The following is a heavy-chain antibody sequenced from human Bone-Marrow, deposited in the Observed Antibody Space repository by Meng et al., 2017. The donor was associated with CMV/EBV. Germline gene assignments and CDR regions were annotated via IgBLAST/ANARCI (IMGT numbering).Heavy chain of an antibody. CDR3: ARAIVGALGMDV. CDR1: GFTFSSYD. V-gene: IGHV3-13*01. CDR2: IGTAGDT. D-gene: IGHD1-26*01. J-gene: IGHJ6*02. Sequence: GGSLTLSCAASGFTFSSYDMHWVRQATGKGLEWVSAIGTAGDTYYPGSVKGRFTISREDAKNSLYLQMNSLRAGDTAVDYCARAIVGALGMDVWGQGTTVTVSS.